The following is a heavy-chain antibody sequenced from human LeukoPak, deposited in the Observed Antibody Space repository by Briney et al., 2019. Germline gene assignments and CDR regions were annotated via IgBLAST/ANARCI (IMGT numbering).Heavy chain of an antibody. J-gene: IGHJ5*02. CDR1: GFTFSSYS. V-gene: IGHV3-21*01. CDR3: AREYSGYDRRFDP. Sequence: PGGSLRLSCAASGFTFSSYSMNWVRQAPGKGLEWVSSITSSSYIYYADSVKGRFTVSRDNGKNSLDLQMNSLRADDTAVYYCAREYSGYDRRFDPWGQGTLGTVSS. D-gene: IGHD5-12*01. CDR2: ITSSSYI.